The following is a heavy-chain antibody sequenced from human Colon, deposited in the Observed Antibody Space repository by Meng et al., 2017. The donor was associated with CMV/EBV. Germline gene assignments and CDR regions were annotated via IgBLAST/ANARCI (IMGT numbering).Heavy chain of an antibody. CDR2: ITWNSETI. CDR3: AKDVGANFFYGLDV. V-gene: IGHV3-9*01. J-gene: IGHJ6*02. Sequence: GGSLRLSCAASGFTFSSYWMHWVRQVPGKGPEWVAGITWNSETIAYGDSVTGRFTVSRDNAKTALYLQMNTLRAEDTALYYCAKDVGANFFYGLDVWGQGTTVTVSS. D-gene: IGHD1-26*01. CDR1: GFTFSSYW.